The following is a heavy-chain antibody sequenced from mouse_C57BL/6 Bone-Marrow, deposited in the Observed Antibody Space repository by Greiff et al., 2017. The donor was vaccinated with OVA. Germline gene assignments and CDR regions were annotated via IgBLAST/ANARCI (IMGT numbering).Heavy chain of an antibody. D-gene: IGHD2-1*01. CDR2: INYDGSST. J-gene: IGHJ4*01. CDR3: ARGYYGNSIYYAMDY. V-gene: IGHV5-16*01. CDR1: GFTFSDYY. Sequence: EVKLMESEGGLVQPGSSMKLSCTASGFTFSDYYMAWVRQVPEKGLEWVANINYDGSSTYYLDSLKSRFIISRDNAKNILYLQMSSLKSEDTATYYCARGYYGNSIYYAMDYWGQGTSVTVSS.